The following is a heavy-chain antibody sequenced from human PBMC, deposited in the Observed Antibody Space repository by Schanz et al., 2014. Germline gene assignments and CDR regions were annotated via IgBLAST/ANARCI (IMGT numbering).Heavy chain of an antibody. CDR1: GFTFSSYA. J-gene: IGHJ3*02. Sequence: EVQLLESGGGLVQPGGPLGLSCAASGFTFSSYAMSWVRQAPGKGLEWVSAISGSGGSTYYADSVKGRFTISRDNSKNTLYLQMNSLRAEDTAVYYCAKGRFGELSAFDIWGQGTMVTVSS. V-gene: IGHV3-23*01. CDR2: ISGSGGST. CDR3: AKGRFGELSAFDI. D-gene: IGHD3-10*01.